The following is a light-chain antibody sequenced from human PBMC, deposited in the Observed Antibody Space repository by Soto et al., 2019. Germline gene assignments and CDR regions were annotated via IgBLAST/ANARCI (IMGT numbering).Light chain of an antibody. CDR3: QQYNNWPPDFT. CDR2: DAS. J-gene: IGKJ2*01. V-gene: IGKV3-15*01. CDR1: QSVGTN. Sequence: EIVMTQSPATMSLSPGDRAALSCRASQSVGTNLAWYQQKPGQAPTLLIYDASTRATRLPDRFSGSGSGTEFNLTITNLQSEDFAIYYCQQYNNWPPDFTFGQGTKLEIK.